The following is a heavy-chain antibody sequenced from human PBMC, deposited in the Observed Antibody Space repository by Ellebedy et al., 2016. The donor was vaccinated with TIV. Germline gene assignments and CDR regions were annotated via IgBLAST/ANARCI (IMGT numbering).Heavy chain of an antibody. D-gene: IGHD3-10*01. CDR2: ISAYNGNT. Sequence: ASVKVSXXASGYTFTSYGISWVRQAPGQGLEWMGWISAYNGNTNYAQKLQDRVTMTTDTPTSTAYMELRSLRSDDTAVYYCARSPLLWFGESGWFDPWGQGTLVTVSS. CDR3: ARSPLLWFGESGWFDP. J-gene: IGHJ5*02. V-gene: IGHV1-18*01. CDR1: GYTFTSYG.